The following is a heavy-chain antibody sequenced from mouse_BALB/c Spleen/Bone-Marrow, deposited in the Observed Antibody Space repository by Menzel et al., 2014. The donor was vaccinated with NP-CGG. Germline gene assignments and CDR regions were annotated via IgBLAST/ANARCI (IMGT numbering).Heavy chain of an antibody. CDR1: GYSFTGYT. CDR3: ARGGYYGSGNYFDY. D-gene: IGHD1-1*01. V-gene: IGHV1-18*01. Sequence: EVKLMESGPELVKPGASMKISCKASGYSFTGYTMNWVKQSHGKNLEWIGLINPYNGGTSYNQKFKGKATLTVDKSSSTAYMELLSLTSEDSAVYYCARGGYYGSGNYFDYWGQGTTLTVSS. J-gene: IGHJ2*01. CDR2: INPYNGGT.